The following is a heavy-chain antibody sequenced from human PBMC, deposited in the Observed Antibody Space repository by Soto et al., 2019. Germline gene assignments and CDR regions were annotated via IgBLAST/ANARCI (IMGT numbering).Heavy chain of an antibody. J-gene: IGHJ6*02. V-gene: IGHV5-51*01. CDR2: IYPGDSDT. Sequence: GESLNISCKGSGYSFTSYWIGWVRQMPGKGLEWMGIIYPGDSDTRYSPSFQGQVTISADKSISTAYLQWSSLKASDTAMYYCARHPPPSTTVTPEDYYYGMDVWGQGTTGTVSS. CDR3: ARHPPPSTTVTPEDYYYGMDV. D-gene: IGHD4-17*01. CDR1: GYSFTSYW.